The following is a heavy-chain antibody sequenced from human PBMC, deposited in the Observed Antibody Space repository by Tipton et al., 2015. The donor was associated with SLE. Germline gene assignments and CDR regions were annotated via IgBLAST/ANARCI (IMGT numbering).Heavy chain of an antibody. D-gene: IGHD1-26*01. CDR3: ARRRPHSIVGATSAFDI. CDR2: IYPGDSDT. Sequence: VQLVQSGPEVKKPGESLKISCKGSGYSFTSYWIGWVRQMPGKGLEWMGIIYPGDSDTRYSPSFQGQVTISADKSISTAYLQWSSLKASDTAMYYCARRRPHSIVGATSAFDIWGQGTMVTVSS. CDR1: GYSFTSYW. J-gene: IGHJ3*02. V-gene: IGHV5-51*03.